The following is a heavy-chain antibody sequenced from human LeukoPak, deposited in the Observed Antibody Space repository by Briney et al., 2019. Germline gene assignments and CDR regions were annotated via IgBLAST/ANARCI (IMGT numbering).Heavy chain of an antibody. Sequence: GGSLRLSCAASGVTFSGSAMHWVRQASGKGLEWVGRIRSKANSYATAYAASVKGRFTISRDDSKNTAYLQMNSLKTEDTAVYYCTRRGAAAGNDYWGQGTLVTVSS. V-gene: IGHV3-73*01. CDR1: GVTFSGSA. CDR3: TRRGAAAGNDY. CDR2: IRSKANSYAT. J-gene: IGHJ4*02. D-gene: IGHD6-13*01.